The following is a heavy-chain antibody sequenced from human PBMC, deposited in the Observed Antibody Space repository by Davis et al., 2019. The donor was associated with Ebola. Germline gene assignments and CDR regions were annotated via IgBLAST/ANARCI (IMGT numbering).Heavy chain of an antibody. J-gene: IGHJ6*02. Sequence: ASVKVSCKASGYTFTSYYMHWVRQAPGQGLEWMGIINPSGGSTSYAQKFQGRVTMTRDTSTSTAYMELSSLRSEDTAVYYCASQAARNYYYYYGMDVWGQGTTVTVSS. CDR3: ASQAARNYYYYYGMDV. V-gene: IGHV1-46*01. CDR2: INPSGGST. D-gene: IGHD6-6*01. CDR1: GYTFTSYY.